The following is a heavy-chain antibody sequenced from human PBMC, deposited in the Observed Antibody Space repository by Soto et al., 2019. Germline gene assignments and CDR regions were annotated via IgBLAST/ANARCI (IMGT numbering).Heavy chain of an antibody. J-gene: IGHJ4*02. CDR2: ISWNSGSI. V-gene: IGHV3-9*01. CDR1: GFTFDDYA. D-gene: IGHD3-10*01. Sequence: LRLSCAASGFTFDDYAMHWVRQAPGKGLEWVSGISWNSGSIGYADSVKGRFTISRDNAKNSLYLQMNSLRAEDTALYYCAKDMVRGVNGHFDYWGQGTLVTVSS. CDR3: AKDMVRGVNGHFDY.